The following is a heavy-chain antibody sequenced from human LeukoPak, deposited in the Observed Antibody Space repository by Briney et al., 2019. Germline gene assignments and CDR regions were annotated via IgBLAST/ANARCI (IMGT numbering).Heavy chain of an antibody. CDR3: ARRLLKDRNWFDP. Sequence: SETLSLTCAVYGGSFSGYYWSWIRQPPGKGLEWIGEINHSGSTNYNPSLKSRVTISVDTSKNQISLKLSSVTAADAAVYYCARRLLKDRNWFDPWGQGTLVTVSS. J-gene: IGHJ5*02. CDR1: GGSFSGYY. CDR2: INHSGST. D-gene: IGHD2-21*01. V-gene: IGHV4-34*01.